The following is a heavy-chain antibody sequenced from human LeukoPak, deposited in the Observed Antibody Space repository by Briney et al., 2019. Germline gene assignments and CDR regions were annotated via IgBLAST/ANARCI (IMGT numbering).Heavy chain of an antibody. CDR1: GDSVSSNSAA. J-gene: IGHJ6*03. Sequence: SQTLSLTCAISGDSVSSNSAAWNWVRQSPSRGLEWLGRTYYRSKWNNDYAVSVKSRITINPDTSKNQFSLKLSSVTAADTAVYYCASQSYYYGSGRDYYYYMDVWGKGTTVTISS. D-gene: IGHD3-10*01. CDR3: ASQSYYYGSGRDYYYYMDV. CDR2: TYYRSKWNN. V-gene: IGHV6-1*01.